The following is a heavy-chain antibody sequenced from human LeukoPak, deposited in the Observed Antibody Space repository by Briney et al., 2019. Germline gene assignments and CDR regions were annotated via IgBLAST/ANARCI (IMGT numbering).Heavy chain of an antibody. D-gene: IGHD6-6*01. V-gene: IGHV4-39*07. J-gene: IGHJ5*02. Sequence: SETLSLTCTVSGGSISSSSYYWGWIRQPPGKGLEWIGSIYYSGSTHYNPYLKSRVTISVDTSKNQFSLKLSSVTAADTAVYYCARDRDSSSSPTNWFDPWGQGTLVTVSS. CDR2: IYYSGST. CDR3: ARDRDSSSSPTNWFDP. CDR1: GGSISSSSYY.